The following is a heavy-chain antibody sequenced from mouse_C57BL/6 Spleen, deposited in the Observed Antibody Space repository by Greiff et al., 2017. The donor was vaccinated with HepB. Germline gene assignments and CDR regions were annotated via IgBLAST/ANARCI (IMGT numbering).Heavy chain of an antibody. V-gene: IGHV1-18*01. CDR3: ARHPPYAMDY. CDR1: GYTFTDYN. Sequence: EVMLVESGPELVKPGASVKIPCKASGYTFTDYNMDWVKQSHGKSLEWIGDINPNNGGTIYNQKFKGKATLTVDKSSSTAYMELRSLTSEDTAVYYCARHPPYAMDYWGQGTSVTVSS. CDR2: INPNNGGT. J-gene: IGHJ4*01.